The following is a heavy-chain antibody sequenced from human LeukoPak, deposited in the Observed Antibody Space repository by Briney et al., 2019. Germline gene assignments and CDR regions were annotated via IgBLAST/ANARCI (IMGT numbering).Heavy chain of an antibody. D-gene: IGHD2-8*02. Sequence: GASVKVSCKASGDTFTTSHMHWVRQAPGQGLEWMGKINPSGGSTTYAQQFQGRVSMTRGLSMSTVYMELSSLRSEDTAVYYCVRNLMQFTGLAYWGQGTLVTVSS. CDR3: VRNLMQFTGLAY. CDR2: INPSGGST. J-gene: IGHJ4*02. V-gene: IGHV1-46*01. CDR1: GDTFTTSH.